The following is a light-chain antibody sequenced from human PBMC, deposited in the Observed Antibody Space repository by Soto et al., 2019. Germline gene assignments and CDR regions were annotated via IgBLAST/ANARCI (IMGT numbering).Light chain of an antibody. J-gene: IGLJ2*01. CDR2: EVS. Sequence: QSVLTQPASVSGSPGQSITISCTGTSSDVGGYNYVSWYQQHPGKAPKLMIYEVSNRPSGVSNRFSGSKSGNTASLTISGLQAEDEADYDCSSYTSSSTRVVFGAGTKLTVL. CDR1: SSDVGGYNY. V-gene: IGLV2-14*01. CDR3: SSYTSSSTRVV.